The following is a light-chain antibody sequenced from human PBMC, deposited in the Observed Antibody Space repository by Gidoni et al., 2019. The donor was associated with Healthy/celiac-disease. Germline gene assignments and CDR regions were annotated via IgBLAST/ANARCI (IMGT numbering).Light chain of an antibody. CDR3: QQYYSVPLT. CDR1: QSVLFRSTRKNY. J-gene: IGKJ4*01. V-gene: IGKV4-1*01. CDR2: WAS. Sequence: DIVMTQSADSLAVSLGERATVNCKSSQSVLFRSTRKNYLAWYQHKPGHPPKRLFSWASTRESGVPDRFSAGGSGTDFTRTINSLQAEDVAIYYCQQYYSVPLTFGGGTKVEIK.